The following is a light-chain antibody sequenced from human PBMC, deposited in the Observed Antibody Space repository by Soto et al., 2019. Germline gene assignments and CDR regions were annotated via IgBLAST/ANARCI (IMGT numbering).Light chain of an antibody. V-gene: IGLV1-47*01. Sequence: QSVLTQPPSASGTPGQRVTISCSGSSSNIGSNYVYWYQQLPGTAPKLLIYRNNQRPSGVPDRFSGSKSGTSASLAISGLRSEDEADYYCAAWDDSLSGYAVFGGGTQLIVL. J-gene: IGLJ7*01. CDR2: RNN. CDR3: AAWDDSLSGYAV. CDR1: SSNIGSNY.